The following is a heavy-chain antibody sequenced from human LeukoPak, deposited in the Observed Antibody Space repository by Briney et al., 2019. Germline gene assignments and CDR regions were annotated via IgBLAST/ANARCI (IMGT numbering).Heavy chain of an antibody. V-gene: IGHV3-15*01. Sequence: GGPLRLSCAASGFTFSNAWMSWVRQAPGKGLEWVGRIKSKTDGGTTDYAAPVKGRFTISRDDSKNTLYLQMNSLKTEDTAVYYCTTATYGPRRYFDYWGQGILVTVSS. D-gene: IGHD3-10*01. J-gene: IGHJ4*02. CDR3: TTATYGPRRYFDY. CDR1: GFTFSNAW. CDR2: IKSKTDGGTT.